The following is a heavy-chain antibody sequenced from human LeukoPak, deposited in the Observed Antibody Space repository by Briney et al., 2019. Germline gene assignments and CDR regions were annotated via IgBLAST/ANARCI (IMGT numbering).Heavy chain of an antibody. CDR1: GFTFRNYA. J-gene: IGHJ6*03. CDR3: AKGGYSNYESGFYYYYYMDV. CDR2: ISYDGSNK. Sequence: GGSLRLSCAASGFTFRNYAMHWVRQAPGKGLEWVAVISYDGSNKYYADSVKGRFTISRDNSKNTLYLQMNSLRAEDTAVYYCAKGGYSNYESGFYYYYYMDVWGKGTTVTVSS. V-gene: IGHV3-30-3*01. D-gene: IGHD4-11*01.